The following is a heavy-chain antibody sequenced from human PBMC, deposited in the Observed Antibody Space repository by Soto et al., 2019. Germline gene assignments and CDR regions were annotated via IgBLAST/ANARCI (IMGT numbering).Heavy chain of an antibody. CDR2: IYYSGST. CDR3: ARQEQQLVPDWFDP. D-gene: IGHD6-13*01. J-gene: IGHJ5*02. V-gene: IGHV4-30-4*01. CDR1: GGSISSGDYY. Sequence: SETLSLTCTVSGGSISSGDYYWSWIRQPPGKGLEWIGYIYYSGSTYYNPSLKSRVTISVDTSKNQFSLKLSSVTAADTAVYYCARQEQQLVPDWFDPWGQGTLVTVSS.